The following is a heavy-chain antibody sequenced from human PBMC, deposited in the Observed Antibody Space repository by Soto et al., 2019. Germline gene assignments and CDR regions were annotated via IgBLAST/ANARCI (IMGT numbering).Heavy chain of an antibody. J-gene: IGHJ6*02. CDR3: ARAPYGDYTSTPSYGMDV. Sequence: QVQLVQSGAEVKKPGSSVKVSCKASGGTFSSYAISWVRQAPGQGLEWMGGIIPIFGTANYAQKFQGRVTITADESTSTAYMELSSLRSEDTAVYYCARAPYGDYTSTPSYGMDVWGQGTTVTVSS. CDR2: IIPIFGTA. D-gene: IGHD4-17*01. CDR1: GGTFSSYA. V-gene: IGHV1-69*12.